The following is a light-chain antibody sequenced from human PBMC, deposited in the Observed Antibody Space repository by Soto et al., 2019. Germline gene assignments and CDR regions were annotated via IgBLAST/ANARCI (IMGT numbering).Light chain of an antibody. CDR3: QQYYSYPRT. V-gene: IGKV3-15*01. CDR2: SAS. Sequence: IVMTQSPATLSVSPGERATLSCRASQSVRSNLAWYQQRPGQAPRLLLYSASTRAAGIPARFSGSGSGTDFTLTISCLQSEDFATYYCQQYYSYPRTFGQGTKVDIK. J-gene: IGKJ1*01. CDR1: QSVRSN.